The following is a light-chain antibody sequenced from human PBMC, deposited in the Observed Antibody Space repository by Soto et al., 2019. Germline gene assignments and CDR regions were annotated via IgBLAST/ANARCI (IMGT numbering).Light chain of an antibody. CDR1: SSNIGAGYD. CDR2: GNS. J-gene: IGLJ2*01. V-gene: IGLV1-40*01. Sequence: QSVLTQPPSVSGAPGQRVTISCTGSSSNIGAGYDVHWYQQLPGTAPKLLIYGNSNRPSGVPDRFSGAKSGTSASLAITGLQAEDEADYYCQSYDSRLSADVVFGGGTQLTVL. CDR3: QSYDSRLSADVV.